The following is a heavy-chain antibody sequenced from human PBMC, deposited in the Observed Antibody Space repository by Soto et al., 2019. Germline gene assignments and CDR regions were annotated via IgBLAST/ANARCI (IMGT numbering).Heavy chain of an antibody. CDR3: AHSPRYPPINGGGWFDP. Sequence: QITLKESGPTLVKPTQTLTLTCTFSGFSLSTSGVGVGWIRQPPGKALEWLALIYWDDDKRYSPSLKSRLTITKDTSKNQVVLTMTNMDPVDTATYYCAHSPRYPPINGGGWFDPWGQGTLVTVSS. V-gene: IGHV2-5*02. CDR1: GFSLSTSGVG. D-gene: IGHD3-16*01. CDR2: IYWDDDK. J-gene: IGHJ5*02.